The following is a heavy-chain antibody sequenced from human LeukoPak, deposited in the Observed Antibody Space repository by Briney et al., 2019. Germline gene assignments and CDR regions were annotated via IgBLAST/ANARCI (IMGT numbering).Heavy chain of an antibody. CDR1: GFTFSDYY. J-gene: IGHJ3*02. CDR2: ISSSASTI. CDR3: ARSYDYVWGSYRLNADI. D-gene: IGHD3-16*02. Sequence: PGGSLRLSCAASGFTFSDYYMSWIRQPPGKGLEWVSHISSSASTIYYADSVKGRFTISRDNAKNSLYLQMNSLRAEDTAVYHCARSYDYVWGSYRLNADIWGQGTMVTVSS. V-gene: IGHV3-11*04.